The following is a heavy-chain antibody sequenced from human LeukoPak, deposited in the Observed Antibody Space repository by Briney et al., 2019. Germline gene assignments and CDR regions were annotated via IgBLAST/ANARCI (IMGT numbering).Heavy chain of an antibody. J-gene: IGHJ6*02. CDR3: AKGAPITIFGVVIRQDYYYYGMDV. CDR1: GFSFSSYA. V-gene: IGHV3-21*04. CDR2: IDSSSSHI. Sequence: GGSLRLSCAASGFSFSSYAMNWVRQAPGKGLEWVSSIDSSSSHIYYADSVKGRFSISRDNSKNTLYLQMNSLRAEDTAVYYCAKGAPITIFGVVIRQDYYYYGMDVWGQGTTVTVS. D-gene: IGHD3-3*01.